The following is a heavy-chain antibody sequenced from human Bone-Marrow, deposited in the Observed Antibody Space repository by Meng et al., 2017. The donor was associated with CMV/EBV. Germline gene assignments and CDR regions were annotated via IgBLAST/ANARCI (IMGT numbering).Heavy chain of an antibody. V-gene: IGHV3-13*01. Sequence: GGSLRLSCAASGFTFSSYDMHWVRQATGKGLEWVSAIGTAGDTYYPDSVKGRFTISRENAKNSLYLQMNYLTAGDTAVYYCARGGSDAFDVWGQGTRVTVSS. CDR3: ARGGSDAFDV. J-gene: IGHJ3*01. CDR1: GFTFSSYD. CDR2: IGTAGDT.